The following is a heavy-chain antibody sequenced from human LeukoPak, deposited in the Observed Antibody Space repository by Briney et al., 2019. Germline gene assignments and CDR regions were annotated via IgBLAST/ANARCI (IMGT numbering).Heavy chain of an antibody. CDR1: GFTFSTYA. D-gene: IGHD3-9*01. CDR2: ISSSGTYT. Sequence: GGSLRLSCAASGFTFSTYAMGWVRQAPGKGLEWVSYISSSGTYTNSADSVKGRFTISRDYPKNSLYLQMSSLRAEDTAVYYCARQGGDILTGYLDYWGQGTLVTVSS. CDR3: ARQGGDILTGYLDY. V-gene: IGHV3-11*03. J-gene: IGHJ4*02.